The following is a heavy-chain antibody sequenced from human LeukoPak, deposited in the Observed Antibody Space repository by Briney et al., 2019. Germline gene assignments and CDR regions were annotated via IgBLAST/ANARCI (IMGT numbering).Heavy chain of an antibody. CDR1: GYTFTSYY. V-gene: IGHV1-46*01. D-gene: IGHD5-24*01. Sequence: ASVKVSCKASGYTFTSYYMHWVRQAPGQGLEWVGIINPSGGSTSYAQKFQGRVTMTRDTSTSTVYMELSSLRSEDTAVYYCARLAATNPFDYWGQGTLVTVSS. J-gene: IGHJ4*02. CDR3: ARLAATNPFDY. CDR2: INPSGGST.